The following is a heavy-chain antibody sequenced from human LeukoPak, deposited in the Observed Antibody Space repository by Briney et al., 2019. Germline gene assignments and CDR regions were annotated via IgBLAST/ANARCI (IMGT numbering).Heavy chain of an antibody. CDR3: ARVGSGWYENYYYYYYGMDV. CDR2: IIPTFGTA. CDR1: GGTFSSYA. D-gene: IGHD6-19*01. J-gene: IGHJ6*02. V-gene: IGHV1-69*13. Sequence: SVKVSCKASGGTFSSYAISWVRQAPGQGLEWMGGIIPTFGTANYAQKFQGRVTITADESTSTAYMELSSLRSEDTAVYYCARVGSGWYENYYYYYYGMDVWGQGTTVTVSS.